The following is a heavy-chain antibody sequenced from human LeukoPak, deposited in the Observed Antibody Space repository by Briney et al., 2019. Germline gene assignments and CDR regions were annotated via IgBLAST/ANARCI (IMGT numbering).Heavy chain of an antibody. J-gene: IGHJ4*02. CDR1: GFTFSSYS. V-gene: IGHV3-21*01. Sequence: GGSLRLSCAASGFTFSSYSMNWVRQAPGKGLEWASSISSSSSYIYYAGSVKGRFTISRDNAKNSLYLQMNSLRAEDTAVYYCARRITGTTSYLDYWGQGTLVTVSS. D-gene: IGHD1-7*01. CDR3: ARRITGTTSYLDY. CDR2: ISSSSSYI.